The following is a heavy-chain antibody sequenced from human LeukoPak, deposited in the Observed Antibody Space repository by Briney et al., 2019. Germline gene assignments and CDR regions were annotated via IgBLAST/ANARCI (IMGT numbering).Heavy chain of an antibody. CDR3: ARDNSGYDCYDY. Sequence: GGSLRLSCAASGFTFSSYSMNWVRQAPGKGLEWVSSISSSSSYIYYADSVKGRFTISRDNAKNSLYLQMNSLRAEDTAVCYCARDNSGYDCYDYWGQGTLVTVSS. J-gene: IGHJ4*02. CDR1: GFTFSSYS. D-gene: IGHD5-12*01. V-gene: IGHV3-21*01. CDR2: ISSSSSYI.